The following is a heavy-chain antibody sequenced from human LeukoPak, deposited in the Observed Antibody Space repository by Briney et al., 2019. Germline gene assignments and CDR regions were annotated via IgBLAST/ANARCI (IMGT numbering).Heavy chain of an antibody. J-gene: IGHJ1*01. CDR2: ISAYNGNT. CDR3: AGDYYDSSGYAEYFQH. Sequence: ASVKVSCKASGYTFINYGISWLRQAPGQGLEWMGWISAYNGNTNYAQKLQGRVTMTTDTSTSTAYMELRSLRSDDTAVYYCAGDYYDSSGYAEYFQHCGQGTLVTVST. D-gene: IGHD3-22*01. CDR1: GYTFINYG. V-gene: IGHV1-18*01.